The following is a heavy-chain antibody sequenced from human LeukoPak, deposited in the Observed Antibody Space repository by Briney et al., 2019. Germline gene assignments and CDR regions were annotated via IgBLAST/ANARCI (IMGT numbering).Heavy chain of an antibody. Sequence: SETLSLTCTVSGGSISSYYWSWTRQPPGEGLEWIGYIYYSGSTNYNPSLKSRVTISVDTSKNQFSLKLSSVTAADTAVYYCARVYQGPRWFDYYYYMDVWGKGTTVTVSS. V-gene: IGHV4-59*01. D-gene: IGHD4-23*01. CDR2: IYYSGST. J-gene: IGHJ6*03. CDR1: GGSISSYY. CDR3: ARVYQGPRWFDYYYYMDV.